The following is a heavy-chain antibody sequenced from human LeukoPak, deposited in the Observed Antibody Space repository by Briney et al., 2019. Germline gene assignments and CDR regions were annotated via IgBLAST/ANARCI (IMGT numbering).Heavy chain of an antibody. CDR3: AKGPTVTTRVDY. Sequence: GGSLRLSCAASGFTFSSYEMNWVRQAPGKGLEWVSYISSSGSTIYYADSVKGRFTISRDNSKNTLYLQMNSLRAEDTAVYYCAKGPTVTTRVDYWGQGTLVTVSS. CDR1: GFTFSSYE. D-gene: IGHD4-17*01. V-gene: IGHV3-48*03. CDR2: ISSSGSTI. J-gene: IGHJ4*02.